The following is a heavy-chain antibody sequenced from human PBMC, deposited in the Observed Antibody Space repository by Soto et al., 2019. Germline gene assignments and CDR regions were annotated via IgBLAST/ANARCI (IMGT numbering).Heavy chain of an antibody. CDR2: INPNGGST. V-gene: IGHV1-46*01. CDR3: ARSSAGVFGIIIEGSNRLAP. CDR1: GYTFTSYG. D-gene: IGHD3-16*02. Sequence: GASVKVSCKASGYTFTSYGISWVRHAPGHGLEWMGIINPNGGSTRFAQTFQGRITMTRDTSTSTVYMELRRLRSEDTAIYYCARSSAGVFGIIIEGSNRLAPWGQGSLVTVSS. J-gene: IGHJ5*02.